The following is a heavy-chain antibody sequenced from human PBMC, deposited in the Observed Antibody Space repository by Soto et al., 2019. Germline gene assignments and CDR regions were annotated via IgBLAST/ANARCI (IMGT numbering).Heavy chain of an antibody. CDR3: AKDSPYNWNDVGGFDP. CDR2: ISGSGGST. J-gene: IGHJ5*02. Sequence: GGSLRLSCAASGFTFSSYAMSWVRQTPGKGLEWVSAISGSGGSTYYADSVKGRFTISRDNSKNTLYLQMNSLRAEDTAVYYCAKDSPYNWNDVGGFDPWGQGTLVTVSS. CDR1: GFTFSSYA. D-gene: IGHD1-20*01. V-gene: IGHV3-23*01.